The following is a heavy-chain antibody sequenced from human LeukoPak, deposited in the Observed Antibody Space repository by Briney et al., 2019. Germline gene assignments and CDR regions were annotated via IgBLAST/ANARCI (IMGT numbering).Heavy chain of an antibody. D-gene: IGHD3-22*01. CDR2: ITGSGGST. J-gene: IGHJ4*02. CDR3: AKRSSGYYSYIDY. CDR1: GFTFSNYA. Sequence: GGSLRLSCAASGFTFSNYAMSWVRQAPGKGPEWVSVITGSGGSTYYADSVKGRFTISRDNSKNTLYLQMNSLRADDTAVYYCAKRSSGYYSYIDYWGQGTLVTVSS. V-gene: IGHV3-23*01.